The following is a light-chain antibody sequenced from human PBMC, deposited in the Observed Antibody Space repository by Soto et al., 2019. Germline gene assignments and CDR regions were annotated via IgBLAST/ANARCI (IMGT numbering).Light chain of an antibody. V-gene: IGKV3-15*01. CDR1: QSINNRY. CDR3: QQYNNWPT. Sequence: EIVLTQSPGTLSLSPGERATLSCRASQSINNRYLAWYQQKPGQAPRLLIYGASTRATGVPARFSGSGSGTEFTLTISSLQSEDFAVYFCQQYNNWPTFGQGTKVEIK. CDR2: GAS. J-gene: IGKJ1*01.